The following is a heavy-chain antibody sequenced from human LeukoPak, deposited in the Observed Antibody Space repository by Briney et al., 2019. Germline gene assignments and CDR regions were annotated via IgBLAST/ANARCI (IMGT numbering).Heavy chain of an antibody. J-gene: IGHJ6*03. CDR1: GYTFTSYY. CDR2: INPSGGST. V-gene: IGHV1-46*01. D-gene: IGHD1-1*01. Sequence: ASVKVSCKASGYTFTSYYMHWVRQAPGQGLEWMGIINPSGGSTSYAQKFQGRVTMTRDMSTSTVYMELRSLRSDDTAVYYCARVHLGEDYYYYYMDVWGKGTTVTVSS. CDR3: ARVHLGEDYYYYYMDV.